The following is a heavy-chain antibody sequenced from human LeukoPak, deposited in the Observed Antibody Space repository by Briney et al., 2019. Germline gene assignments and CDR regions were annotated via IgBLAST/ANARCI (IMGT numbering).Heavy chain of an antibody. V-gene: IGHV4-4*07. CDR2: IYTSGST. J-gene: IGHJ3*02. D-gene: IGHD6-13*01. CDR3: ARASYSSSWYGDDAFDI. CDR1: GGSISSYY. Sequence: PSETLSLTCTVSGGSISSYYWSWIRQPAGKGLGWIGRIYTSGSTNYNPSLKSRVTMSVDTSKNQFSLKLSSVTAADTAVYYCARASYSSSWYGDDAFDIWGQGTMVTVSS.